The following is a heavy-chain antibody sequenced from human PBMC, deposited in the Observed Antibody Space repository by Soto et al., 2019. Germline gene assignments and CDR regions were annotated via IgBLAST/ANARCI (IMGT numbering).Heavy chain of an antibody. CDR2: IKQDGSEK. Sequence: GGSLRLSCAASGFTFSSYWMSWVRQAPGKGLEWVANIKQDGSEKYYVDSVKGRFTISRDNAKNSLYLQMNSLRAEDTAVYYCARDLRVLAVAGIHYYYYGMDVWGQGTTVTVSS. D-gene: IGHD6-19*01. J-gene: IGHJ6*02. V-gene: IGHV3-7*03. CDR1: GFTFSSYW. CDR3: ARDLRVLAVAGIHYYYYGMDV.